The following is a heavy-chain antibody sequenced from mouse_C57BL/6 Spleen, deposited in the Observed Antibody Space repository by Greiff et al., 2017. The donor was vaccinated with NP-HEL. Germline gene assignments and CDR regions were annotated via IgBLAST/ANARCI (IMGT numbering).Heavy chain of an antibody. Sequence: QVQLQQPGAELVKPGASVKMSCKASGYTFTSYWITWVKQRPGQGLEWIGDIYPGSGSTNYNEKFKSKATLTVDTSSSTAYMQLSSLTSEDSAVYYCARGGNDGYYEGYFDVWGTGTTVTVSS. V-gene: IGHV1-55*01. CDR2: IYPGSGST. D-gene: IGHD2-3*01. CDR1: GYTFTSYW. J-gene: IGHJ1*03. CDR3: ARGGNDGYYEGYFDV.